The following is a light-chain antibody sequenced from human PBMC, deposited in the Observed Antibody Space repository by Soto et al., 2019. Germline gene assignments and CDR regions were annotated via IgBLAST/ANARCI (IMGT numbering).Light chain of an antibody. CDR2: GVN. J-gene: IGLJ1*01. CDR3: CSYAGISTFYV. V-gene: IGLV2-23*02. Sequence: QSALTQPASVSGSPGQSITISCTGTSSDVGSYNLVSWYQQHPGKAPKLMIYGVNKWPSGVSNRFSGSKSGNTASLTISGLQAEDDADYYCCSYAGISTFYVFGTGTKLTVL. CDR1: SSDVGSYNL.